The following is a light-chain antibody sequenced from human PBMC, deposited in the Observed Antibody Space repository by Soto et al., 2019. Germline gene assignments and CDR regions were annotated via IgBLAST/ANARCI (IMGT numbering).Light chain of an antibody. CDR3: AAWDDSLGAFV. Sequence: QSALTQPASVSGSPGQSITISCTGSSSDIGKYNLVSWYQQQSGKAPKLILYEVSRRPSGVPTRFTGSKSGNTASLTISGLQPEDEADYYCAAWDDSLGAFVFATGTKLTVL. J-gene: IGLJ1*01. CDR2: EVS. V-gene: IGLV2-23*02. CDR1: SSDIGKYNL.